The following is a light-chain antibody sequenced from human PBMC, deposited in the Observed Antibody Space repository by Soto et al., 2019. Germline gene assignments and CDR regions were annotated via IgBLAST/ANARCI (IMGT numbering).Light chain of an antibody. CDR2: FAY. J-gene: IGKJ1*01. V-gene: IGKV3-15*01. CDR3: KHYSSKRT. Sequence: TLSPYTXSVSRRQRAPTACRASQSVRIHLAWYKQKTGKXPXXXIYFAYYRATDVSARFSGSGYETDLTLTRTSLENEDCAIYYCKHYSSKRTFGKGTQVDI. CDR1: QSVRIH.